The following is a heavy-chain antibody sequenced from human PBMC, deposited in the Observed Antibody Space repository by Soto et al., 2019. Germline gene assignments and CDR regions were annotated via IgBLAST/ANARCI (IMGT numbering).Heavy chain of an antibody. J-gene: IGHJ6*02. D-gene: IGHD4-4*01. CDR3: ARALTVTTRGYYYYGMDV. Sequence: SVKVSCKGSGCTFSSYAISWLRQSPGQGLEWMGGIIPIFGTANYAQKFQGRVTITADESTSTAYMELSSLRSEDTAVYYCARALTVTTRGYYYYGMDVWGQGTTVTVSS. V-gene: IGHV1-69*13. CDR2: IIPIFGTA. CDR1: GCTFSSYA.